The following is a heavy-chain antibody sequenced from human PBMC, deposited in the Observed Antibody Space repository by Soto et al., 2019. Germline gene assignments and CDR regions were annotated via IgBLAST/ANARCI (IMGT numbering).Heavy chain of an antibody. V-gene: IGHV4-31*03. CDR2: IYYSGST. CDR3: ARDAQTDLNCSGWSYMTFDY. J-gene: IGHJ4*02. CDR1: GGSISSGGYY. D-gene: IGHD6-19*01. Sequence: QVQLQESGPGLVKPSQTLSLTCTVSGGSISSGGYYWSWIRQHPGKGLEWIGYIYYSGSTYYNPSLKSRLTISVDTSKNQFSLKLSSVTAADTAVYYCARDAQTDLNCSGWSYMTFDYWGQGTLVTVSS.